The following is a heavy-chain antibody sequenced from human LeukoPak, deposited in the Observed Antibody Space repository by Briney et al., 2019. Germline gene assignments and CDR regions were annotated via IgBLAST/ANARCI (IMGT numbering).Heavy chain of an antibody. CDR2: VYYAGST. CDR3: VRMVRGVILGPNYYPYHMDV. V-gene: IGHV4-39*01. CDR1: GGSVNSHLYF. Sequence: PSETLSLTCSVSGGSVNSHLYFWAWVRQPPGKGLQWIGSVYYAGSTYYNPSLESRVIISVDTSRDEFSLKLNSVTAADTSVYFCVRMVRGVILGPNYYPYHMDVWSKGTTVTVSS. D-gene: IGHD3-10*01. J-gene: IGHJ6*03.